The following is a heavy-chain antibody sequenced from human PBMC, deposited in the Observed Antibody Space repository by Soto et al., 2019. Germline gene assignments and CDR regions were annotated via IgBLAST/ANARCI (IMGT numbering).Heavy chain of an antibody. Sequence: PSETLSLTCAVYGGSFSGYYWSWIRQPPGKGLEWIGEINHSGSTNYNPSLKSRVTISVDTSKNQFSLKLSSVTAADTAVYYCARGWDYGDYADFDYWGQGTLVT. CDR1: GGSFSGYY. CDR2: INHSGST. D-gene: IGHD4-17*01. J-gene: IGHJ4*02. V-gene: IGHV4-34*01. CDR3: ARGWDYGDYADFDY.